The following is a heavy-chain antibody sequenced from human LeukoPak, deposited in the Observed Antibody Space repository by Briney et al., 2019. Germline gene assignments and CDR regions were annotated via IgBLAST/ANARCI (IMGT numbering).Heavy chain of an antibody. D-gene: IGHD3-10*01. CDR2: INPNSGGT. Sequence: ASVKVSCKASGYTFIGYYIHWVRQAPGQGLEWMGWINPNSGGTNYAPKFQGRVTMTRDTSISTAYMELSRLRSDDTAVYYCASERFTMVRGVIDYWGQGTLVTVSS. J-gene: IGHJ4*02. V-gene: IGHV1-2*02. CDR3: ASERFTMVRGVIDY. CDR1: GYTFIGYY.